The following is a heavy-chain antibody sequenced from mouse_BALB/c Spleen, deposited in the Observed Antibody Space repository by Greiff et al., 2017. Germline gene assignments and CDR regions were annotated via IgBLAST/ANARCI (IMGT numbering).Heavy chain of an antibody. Sequence: EVMLVESGGGLVQPGGSLRLSCATSGFTFTDYYMSWVRQPPGKALEWLGFIRNKANGYTTEYSASVKGRFTISRDNSQSILYLQMNTLRAEDSATYYCARDMCMDDWGQGTSVTVSS. CDR2: IRNKANGYTT. J-gene: IGHJ4*01. V-gene: IGHV7-3*02. CDR1: GFTFTDYY. CDR3: ARDMCMDD.